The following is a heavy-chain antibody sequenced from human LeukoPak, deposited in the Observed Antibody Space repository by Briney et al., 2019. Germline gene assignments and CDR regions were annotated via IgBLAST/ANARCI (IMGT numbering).Heavy chain of an antibody. V-gene: IGHV4-34*01. Sequence: SETLSLTCAVYGGSFSGYYWTWIRQPPGKGLEWIGEINHSGSTNYNPSLKSRVTISADTSKNQFSLKLSSVTAADTAVYYCARDLTNYYYDSSGLDYWGQGTLVTVSS. CDR2: INHSGST. J-gene: IGHJ4*02. CDR1: GGSFSGYY. CDR3: ARDLTNYYYDSSGLDY. D-gene: IGHD3-22*01.